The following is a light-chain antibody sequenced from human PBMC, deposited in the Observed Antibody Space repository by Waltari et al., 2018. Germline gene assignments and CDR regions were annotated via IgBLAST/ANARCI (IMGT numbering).Light chain of an antibody. CDR3: QQRSGWPPTLT. CDR2: EAS. V-gene: IGKV3-11*01. CDR1: QSVRSY. J-gene: IGKJ4*01. Sequence: EILLTQSPATLSLSPGERATLSCRASQSVRSYLAWYQHKPGQAPRLLIYEASKRATGIPARFSGSGSGTDFTLSISSLEPEDFAVYYCQQRSGWPPTLTFGGGTKVEI.